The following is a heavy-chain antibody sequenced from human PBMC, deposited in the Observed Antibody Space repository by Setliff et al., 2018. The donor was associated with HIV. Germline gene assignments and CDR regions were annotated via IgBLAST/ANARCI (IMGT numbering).Heavy chain of an antibody. J-gene: IGHJ4*02. Sequence: LRLSCAASGFTFSSYWMHWVRQAPGKGLVWVSRINSDGSSTSYADSVKGRFTISRDNAKNALFLQMNNLRAEDTAFYYCARDRLVHFGSGSLSWGQGTLVTVSS. CDR1: GFTFSSYW. V-gene: IGHV3-74*01. CDR2: INSDGSST. D-gene: IGHD3-10*01. CDR3: ARDRLVHFGSGSLS.